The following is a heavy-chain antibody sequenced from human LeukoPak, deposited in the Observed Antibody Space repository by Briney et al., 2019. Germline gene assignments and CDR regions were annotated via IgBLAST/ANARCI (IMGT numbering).Heavy chain of an antibody. Sequence: EASVKVSCKASGYTFTSYGISWVRQAPGQGLEWMGWISAYNGNTNYAQKLQGRVTMTTDTSTSTAYMEPRSLRPDDTAVYYCARGMGDYNYYDSSGYLSFDYWGQGTLVTVSS. J-gene: IGHJ4*02. D-gene: IGHD3-22*01. CDR2: ISAYNGNT. V-gene: IGHV1-18*01. CDR1: GYTFTSYG. CDR3: ARGMGDYNYYDSSGYLSFDY.